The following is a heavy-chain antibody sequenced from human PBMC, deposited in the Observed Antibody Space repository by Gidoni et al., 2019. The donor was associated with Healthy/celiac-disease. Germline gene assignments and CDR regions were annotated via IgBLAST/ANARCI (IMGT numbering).Heavy chain of an antibody. CDR3: AKDDYGGNSGDY. V-gene: IGHV3-30*18. J-gene: IGHJ4*02. CDR2: ISYDGSNK. Sequence: QVQLVESGGGVVQPGWSLSLSCAASGSTFSSYGMHWVRQAPGKGLEWVAVISYDGSNKYYADSVKGRFTISRDNSKNTLYLQMNSLRAEDTAVYYCAKDDYGGNSGDYWGQGTLVTVSS. D-gene: IGHD4-17*01. CDR1: GSTFSSYG.